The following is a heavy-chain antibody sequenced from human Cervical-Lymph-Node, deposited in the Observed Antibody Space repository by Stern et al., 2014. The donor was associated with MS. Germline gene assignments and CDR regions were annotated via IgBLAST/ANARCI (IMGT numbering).Heavy chain of an antibody. CDR3: ARDVSESVGDGFDI. CDR2: IIPILGTA. Sequence: QVQLVESGAEVKKPGSSVKVSCKAPGGIFSSYGISWVRQAPGQGLEWMGRIIPILGTANYAQRFQGRVTIIADKSTSTAHMEVSSLRSDDTAVYYCARDVSESVGDGFDIWGQGTKVTVSS. V-gene: IGHV1-69*09. CDR1: GGIFSSYG. J-gene: IGHJ3*02.